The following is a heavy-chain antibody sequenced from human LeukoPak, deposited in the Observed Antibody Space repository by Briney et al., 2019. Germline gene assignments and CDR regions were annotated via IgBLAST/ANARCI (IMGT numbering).Heavy chain of an antibody. CDR2: VKSDTDGGTT. CDR3: TAGTGHSDHDY. CDR1: EYTPNNAW. J-gene: IGHJ4*02. Sequence: TLRLSCAASEYTPNNAWMSSVGESPGTGREGFGRVKSDTDGGTTDYAAPVKGRFTISRDDSKNMVYLQMNSLRTDDTAVYYCTAGTGHSDHDYWGQGTLVTVSS. V-gene: IGHV3-15*01. D-gene: IGHD5-12*01.